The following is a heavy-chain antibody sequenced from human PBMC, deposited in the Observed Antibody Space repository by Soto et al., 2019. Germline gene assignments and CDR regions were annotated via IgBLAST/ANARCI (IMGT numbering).Heavy chain of an antibody. Sequence: QVQLVQSGAELKKPGSSVKVSCKASGDTFSFYTINWVRQAPGLGLEWMGRVNPILSMSNYAQKFQGRVTITADKPTSNAYMELRSLRSEDTAFYYCATSYGSGYRAFDYWGQGALVTVSS. J-gene: IGHJ4*02. CDR1: GDTFSFYT. CDR3: ATSYGSGYRAFDY. V-gene: IGHV1-69*02. CDR2: VNPILSMS. D-gene: IGHD3-10*01.